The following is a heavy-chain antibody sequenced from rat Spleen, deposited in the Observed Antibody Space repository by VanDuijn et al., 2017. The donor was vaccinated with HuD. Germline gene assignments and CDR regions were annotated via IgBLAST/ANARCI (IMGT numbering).Heavy chain of an antibody. CDR1: GFTFNRYW. D-gene: IGHD1-7*01. CDR3: TTAGSYWYFDF. V-gene: IGHV5-31*01. Sequence: EVQLVETGGGLVQPGRSLKLSCVASGFTFNRYWMYWVRQAPGKGLEWVATVTPPGGTTYYPDSVQGRFPISRDNAKSTPYLQMDSLRSEDTATYYCTTAGSYWYFDFWGPGTMVTVSS. CDR2: VTPPGGTT. J-gene: IGHJ1*01.